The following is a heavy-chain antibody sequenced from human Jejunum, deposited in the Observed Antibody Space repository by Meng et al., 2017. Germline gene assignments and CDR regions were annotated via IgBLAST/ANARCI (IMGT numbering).Heavy chain of an antibody. D-gene: IGHD3-16*01. CDR1: GFTFSSYW. CDR3: VRSDADNYR. Sequence: EVQVVESGGGLVQPGGSLRLSCAASGFTFSSYWMHWVRQAPGKVLVWVSHISSDGSNTNYADSVKDRFTISRDNAKNTLYLQMNSLRAEDTAVYYCVRSDADNYRWGQGALVTVSS. V-gene: IGHV3-74*01. CDR2: ISSDGSNT. J-gene: IGHJ4*02.